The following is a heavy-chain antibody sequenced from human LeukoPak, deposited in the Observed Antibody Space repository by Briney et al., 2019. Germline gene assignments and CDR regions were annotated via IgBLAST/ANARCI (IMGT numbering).Heavy chain of an antibody. J-gene: IGHJ4*02. CDR1: GFTFSSYG. V-gene: IGHV3-33*01. CDR3: ARDLGSWCFDY. D-gene: IGHD6-13*01. Sequence: GGSLRLSRAASGFTFSSYGMHWVRQAPGKGLEWVAVIWYDGSNKYYADSVKGRFTISRDNSKNTLYLQMNSLRAEDTAVYYCARDLGSWCFDYWGQGTLVTVSS. CDR2: IWYDGSNK.